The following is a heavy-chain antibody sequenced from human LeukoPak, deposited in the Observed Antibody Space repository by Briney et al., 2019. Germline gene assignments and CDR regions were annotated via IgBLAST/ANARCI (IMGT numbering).Heavy chain of an antibody. Sequence: SETLSLTCTVSGGSISSGSYYWSWIRQPAGKGLEWIGRIYTSGSTNYNPSLKSRVTISVDTSKNQFSLKLSSVTAADTAVYYCARNRDGYNSFDYWGQGTLVTVSS. CDR2: IYTSGST. J-gene: IGHJ4*02. CDR1: GGSISSGSYY. V-gene: IGHV4-61*02. D-gene: IGHD5-24*01. CDR3: ARNRDGYNSFDY.